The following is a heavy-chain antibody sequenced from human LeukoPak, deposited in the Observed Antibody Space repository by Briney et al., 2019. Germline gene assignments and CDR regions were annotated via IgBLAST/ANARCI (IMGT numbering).Heavy chain of an antibody. Sequence: GGSLRLSCAASGFTFSSCGINWVRQAPGKGLEWVSSIGPTGTDRYYADSVRGRFTISRDNAKNSMYLQMDSLRDEDTAVYYCATETIGRHYDYWGQGTLLTVSS. CDR1: GFTFSSCG. J-gene: IGHJ4*02. CDR3: ATETIGRHYDY. V-gene: IGHV3-21*01. CDR2: IGPTGTDR. D-gene: IGHD1-14*01.